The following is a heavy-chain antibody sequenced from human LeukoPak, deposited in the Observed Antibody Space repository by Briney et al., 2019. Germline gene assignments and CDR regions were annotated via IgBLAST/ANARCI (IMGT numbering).Heavy chain of an antibody. CDR1: GGSISSSSYY. CDR2: IYYSGST. D-gene: IGHD4-11*01. V-gene: IGHV4-39*07. J-gene: IGHJ6*03. Sequence: PSETLSLTCTVSGGSISSSSYYWGWIRQPPGKGLEWIGSIYYSGSTYYNPSLKSRVTISVDTSKNQFSLKLSSVTAADTAVYYCARDLTYSNATYYYYYMDVWGKGTTVTVSS. CDR3: ARDLTYSNATYYYYYMDV.